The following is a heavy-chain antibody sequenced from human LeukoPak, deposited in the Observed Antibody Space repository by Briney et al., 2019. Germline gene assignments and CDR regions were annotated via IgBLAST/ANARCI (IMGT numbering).Heavy chain of an antibody. CDR1: GGTFSSYA. D-gene: IGHD1-7*01. Sequence: SVKVSCKASGGTFSSYAISWVRQAPGQGLEWMGGIIPIFGTANYAQKFQGRVTITTDESTSTAYMELSSLRSEDTAVYYCARVRLYPITGTTSHWFDPWGQGTLVTVSS. V-gene: IGHV1-69*05. J-gene: IGHJ5*02. CDR3: ARVRLYPITGTTSHWFDP. CDR2: IIPIFGTA.